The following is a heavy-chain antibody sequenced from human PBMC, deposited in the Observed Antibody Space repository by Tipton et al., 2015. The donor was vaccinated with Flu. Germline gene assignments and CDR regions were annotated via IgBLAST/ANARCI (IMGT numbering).Heavy chain of an antibody. CDR2: ISSSGSTI. Sequence: SLRLSCAASGFTFSSYEMNWVRQAPGKGLEWLSYISSSGSTISYADSVRGRFTISRDNAKNSLYLQMNSLRVEDTAVYYCVRAIAAAGSRWGQGTLVTVSS. CDR1: GFTFSSYE. D-gene: IGHD6-13*01. CDR3: VRAIAAAGSR. J-gene: IGHJ4*02. V-gene: IGHV3-48*03.